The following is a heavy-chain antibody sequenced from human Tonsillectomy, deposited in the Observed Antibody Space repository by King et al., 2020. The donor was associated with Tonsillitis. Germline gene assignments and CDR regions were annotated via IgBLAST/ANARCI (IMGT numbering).Heavy chain of an antibody. CDR3: ARTSGSYVY. V-gene: IGHV4-39*01. Sequence: LQLQESGPGLVKPSETLSLTCTVSGGSISSGSYYWGWIRQPPGKGLGWIGSIHYSGSTYYNPSLRSRVTISVDTSKNQFSLKLNSVTAADTAVYFCARTSGSYVYWGQGTLVTVSS. CDR1: GGSISSGSYY. D-gene: IGHD1-26*01. CDR2: IHYSGST. J-gene: IGHJ4*02.